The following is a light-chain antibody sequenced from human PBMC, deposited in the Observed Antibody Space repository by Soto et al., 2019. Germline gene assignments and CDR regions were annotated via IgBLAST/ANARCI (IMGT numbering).Light chain of an antibody. J-gene: IGLJ2*01. CDR3: CSYAGSNAFV. CDR2: EGT. CDR1: SSDVGSYNL. Sequence: QSALTQPASVSGSPGQSITISCTGTSSDVGSYNLVSWYQHHPGKAPKLMIYEGTKRPSGVSNRFSGSKSGNTASLTISGLQAEDEADYYCCSYAGSNAFVFGGGTKRPS. V-gene: IGLV2-23*03.